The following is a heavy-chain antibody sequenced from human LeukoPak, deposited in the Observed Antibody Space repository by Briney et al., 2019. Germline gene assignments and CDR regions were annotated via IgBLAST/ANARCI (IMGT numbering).Heavy chain of an antibody. V-gene: IGHV3-11*04. CDR3: ARDGGSAWFLDY. Sequence: PGGSLRLSCEASGFTFRSYWMSWIRQAPGKGLEWVSYISSSGNTTYNADSVKGRFSITRDNAKNSLYLQMNSLRAEDTAVYYCARDGGSAWFLDYWGQGTLVTVSS. CDR2: ISSSGNTT. D-gene: IGHD6-19*01. J-gene: IGHJ4*02. CDR1: GFTFRSYW.